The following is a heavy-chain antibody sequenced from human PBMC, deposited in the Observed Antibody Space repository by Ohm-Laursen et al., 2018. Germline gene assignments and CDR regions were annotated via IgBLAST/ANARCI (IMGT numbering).Heavy chain of an antibody. V-gene: IGHV4-4*07. CDR1: GGSISSFY. Sequence: SETLSLTCAVTGGSISSFYWSWIRQPAGRGLEWIGRMSTSGSTTHSTTYNPSLNSRLTMSLDTSKNQFSLKLTSVTAADTAVYYCARLDSGDDYWGQGTLVSVSS. CDR3: ARLDSGDDY. J-gene: IGHJ4*02. CDR2: MSTSGSTTHST. D-gene: IGHD4-17*01.